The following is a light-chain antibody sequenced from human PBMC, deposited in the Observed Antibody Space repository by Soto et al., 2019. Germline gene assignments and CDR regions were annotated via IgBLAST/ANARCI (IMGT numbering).Light chain of an antibody. CDR3: QQRTRWPMT. V-gene: IGKV3D-15*01. J-gene: IGKJ5*01. CDR2: GAS. Sequence: IVMTQSPATLSVSPGERATLSCRASQSVSSNLAWYQQKPGQAPRLLIYGASSRATGIPDRFSGSGSWTDYTLTISSLEPEDFAVYYCQQRTRWPMTFGQGTRLEIK. CDR1: QSVSSN.